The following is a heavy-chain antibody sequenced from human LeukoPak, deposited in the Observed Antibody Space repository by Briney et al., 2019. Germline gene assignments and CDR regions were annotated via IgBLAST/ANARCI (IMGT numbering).Heavy chain of an antibody. CDR1: GFTFSSNG. CDR3: ARDGWLDS. Sequence: QPGGSLRLSCAASGFTFSSNGMSWVRQAPGKGLEWVSCISSSSGAIYYADSVKGRFTISRDNAKNSLYLQMTSLRDEDTDVYYCARDGWLDSWGQGTLVTVSS. V-gene: IGHV3-48*02. D-gene: IGHD6-19*01. CDR2: ISSSSGAI. J-gene: IGHJ4*02.